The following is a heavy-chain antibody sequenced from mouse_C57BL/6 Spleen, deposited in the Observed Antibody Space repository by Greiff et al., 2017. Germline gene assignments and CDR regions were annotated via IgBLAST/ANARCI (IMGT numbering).Heavy chain of an antibody. CDR2: ISSGSSTI. V-gene: IGHV5-17*01. CDR1: GFTFSDYG. J-gene: IGHJ1*03. Sequence: EVQGVESGGGLVKPGGSLKLSCAASGFTFSDYGMHWVRQAPEKGLEWVAYISSGSSTIYYADTVKGRFTISRDNAKNTLFLQMTSLRSEDTAMYYCARNYASSDPYFDVWGTGTTVTVSS. CDR3: ARNYASSDPYFDV. D-gene: IGHD1-1*01.